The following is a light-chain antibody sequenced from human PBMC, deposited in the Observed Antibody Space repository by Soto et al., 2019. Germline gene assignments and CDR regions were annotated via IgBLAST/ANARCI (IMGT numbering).Light chain of an antibody. CDR3: LQRASWRS. V-gene: IGKV3D-11*01. CDR2: DAS. J-gene: IGKJ2*01. Sequence: MLTQSPATLSLSPGDRAILSCRASQDVSISLGWYQQKPGQAPRLLIYDASNRATGIPDRFSGSGSGTDFTLTISSLEREDIAVYYCLQRASWRSFGQGTKLEIK. CDR1: QDVSIS.